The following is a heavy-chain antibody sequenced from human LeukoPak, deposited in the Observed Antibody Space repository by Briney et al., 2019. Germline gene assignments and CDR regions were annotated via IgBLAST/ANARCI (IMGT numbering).Heavy chain of an antibody. CDR3: ARSQWLASFDY. CDR1: GGSISSGGYS. V-gene: IGHV4-30-2*02. D-gene: IGHD6-19*01. J-gene: IGHJ4*02. CDR2: IYHSGST. Sequence: TSETLSLTCAVSGGSISSGGYSWSWIRQPPGKGLEWIGYIYHSGSTYYNPSLKSRVTISVDRSKNQFSLKLSSVTAADTAVYYCARSQWLASFDYWGQGTLVTVSS.